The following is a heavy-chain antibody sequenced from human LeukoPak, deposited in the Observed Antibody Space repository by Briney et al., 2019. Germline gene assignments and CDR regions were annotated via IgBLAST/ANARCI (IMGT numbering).Heavy chain of an antibody. CDR2: IYTNGNT. CDR1: GGSISSGSYY. V-gene: IGHV4-61*02. D-gene: IGHD3-3*01. CDR3: ARRGYDFWNGYYYG. Sequence: SQTLSLTCTVSGGSISSGSYYWSWIRQPAGKELEWIGRIYTNGNTNYNPSLKSRVTISVDKSKNQFSLKLSSVTAADTAVYYCARRGYDFWNGYYYGWGQGTLVTVSS. J-gene: IGHJ4*02.